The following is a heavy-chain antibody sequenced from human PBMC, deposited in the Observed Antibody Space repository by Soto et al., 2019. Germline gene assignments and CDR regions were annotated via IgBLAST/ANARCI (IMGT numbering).Heavy chain of an antibody. CDR1: GDTFTSYA. CDR2: IIPIFGTA. V-gene: IGHV1-69*13. J-gene: IGHJ6*02. D-gene: IGHD6-13*01. Sequence: SVKVSCKASGDTFTSYAISWVRQAPGQGLEWMGGIIPIFGTANYAQKFQGRVTITADESTSTAYMELSSLRSEDTAVYYCARPMGYSSSWYPGTFGGEALGDYYYGMDVWGQGTTVTVSS. CDR3: ARPMGYSSSWYPGTFGGEALGDYYYGMDV.